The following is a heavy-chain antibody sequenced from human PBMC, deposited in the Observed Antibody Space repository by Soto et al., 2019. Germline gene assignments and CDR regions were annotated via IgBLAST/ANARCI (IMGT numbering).Heavy chain of an antibody. J-gene: IGHJ4*02. CDR3: ATSYGSGSTHFDY. D-gene: IGHD3-10*01. CDR2: ANPILGMS. V-gene: IGHV1-69*02. Sequence: QVQLVQSGAEVKKPGSSVKVSCTASGGTFNFYTINWVRQAPGQRPEWVGRANPILGMSSSASKFQGRVPXTXDXTTSKAYMDLTGLKSEDTAVYYCATSYGSGSTHFDYWGQGTLVTVSS. CDR1: GGTFNFYT.